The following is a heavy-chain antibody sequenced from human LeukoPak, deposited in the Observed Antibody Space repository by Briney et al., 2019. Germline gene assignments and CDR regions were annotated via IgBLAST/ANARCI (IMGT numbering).Heavy chain of an antibody. CDR1: GFTLSTYG. D-gene: IGHD4-17*01. Sequence: GGSLRLSCAASGFTLSTYGMTWVRQAPGKGREGVSSIRGSGDYTDYADSVRGRFTISRDNSKTTLHLHMNSLSAEGTAVYFCGRDPNGDYVGAFEFWGQGTLVTVSS. J-gene: IGHJ3*01. V-gene: IGHV3-23*01. CDR3: GRDPNGDYVGAFEF. CDR2: IRGSGDYT.